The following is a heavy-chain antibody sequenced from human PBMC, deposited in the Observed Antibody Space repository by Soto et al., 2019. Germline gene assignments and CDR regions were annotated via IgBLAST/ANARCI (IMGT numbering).Heavy chain of an antibody. V-gene: IGHV3-30*18. Sequence: PGGSLRRLCASSAFTFSSYRRHWVGQATCKGLEWVAVISYDGSNKYYEESVKGRFTISRDNSKNTLYLQMNSLRAEDTAVYYCAKGPTVYYDFWSGLGSNRMDVWGQGT. CDR3: AKGPTVYYDFWSGLGSNRMDV. J-gene: IGHJ6*02. CDR2: ISYDGSNK. CDR1: AFTFSSYR. D-gene: IGHD3-3*01.